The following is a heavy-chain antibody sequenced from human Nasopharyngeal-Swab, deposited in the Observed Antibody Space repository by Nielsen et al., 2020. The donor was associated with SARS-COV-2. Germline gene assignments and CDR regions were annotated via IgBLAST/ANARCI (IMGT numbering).Heavy chain of an antibody. Sequence: GGSLRLSCAASGFTFDDYAMHWVRQAPGKGLEWVSGISWNSGSIGYADSVKGRFTISRDNAKNSLYLQMNSLRAEDTALYYCAKAGRGRTTYLDYWGQGTLVTVSS. V-gene: IGHV3-9*01. CDR3: AKAGRGRTTYLDY. CDR1: GFTFDDYA. D-gene: IGHD1-7*01. CDR2: ISWNSGSI. J-gene: IGHJ4*02.